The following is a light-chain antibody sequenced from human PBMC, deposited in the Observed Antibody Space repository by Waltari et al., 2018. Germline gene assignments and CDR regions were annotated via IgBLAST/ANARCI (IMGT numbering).Light chain of an antibody. V-gene: IGLV1-40*01. CDR3: QSYGRDWV. J-gene: IGLJ3*02. CDR2: GNN. Sequence: QSVLTQPPSVSGAPGQRVPISCTGSSSNLGAGSAVPWYQQLPGTAPKLLLYGNNNRPSGVPDRFSGSKSGTSASLAITGLQTEDEAYYYCQSYGRDWVFGGGTKLTIL. CDR1: SSNLGAGSA.